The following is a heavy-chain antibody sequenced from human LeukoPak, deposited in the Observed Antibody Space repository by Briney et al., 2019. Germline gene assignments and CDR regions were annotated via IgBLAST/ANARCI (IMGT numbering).Heavy chain of an antibody. CDR1: GFTFSSYW. CDR3: AHSGVTMVRGVFNWFDP. CDR2: IKQDGSEK. Sequence: PGGSLRLSCAASGFTFSSYWMSWVRQAPGKGLEWVANIKQDGSEKYYVDSVKGRFTISRDNAKNSLYLQMNSLRAEDTAVYYCAHSGVTMVRGVFNWFDPWGQGTLVTVSS. D-gene: IGHD3-10*01. J-gene: IGHJ5*02. V-gene: IGHV3-7*03.